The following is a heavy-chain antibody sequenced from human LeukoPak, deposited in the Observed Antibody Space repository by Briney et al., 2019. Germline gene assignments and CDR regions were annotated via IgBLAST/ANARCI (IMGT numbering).Heavy chain of an antibody. CDR3: AKRAENYGSGSYYQGLLL. V-gene: IGHV3-23*01. CDR1: GFTFSSYA. CDR2: ISGSGGST. D-gene: IGHD3-10*01. Sequence: GGSLRLSYAASGFTFSSYAMSWVRQAPGKGLEWVSAISGSGGSTYYADSVKGRFTISRDNSKNTLYLQMNSLRAEDTAVYYCAKRAENYGSGSYYQGLLLWGQGTLVTVSS. J-gene: IGHJ4*02.